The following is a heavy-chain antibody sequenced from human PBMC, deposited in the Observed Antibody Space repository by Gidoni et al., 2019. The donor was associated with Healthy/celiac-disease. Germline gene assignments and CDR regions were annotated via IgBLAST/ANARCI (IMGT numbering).Heavy chain of an antibody. CDR3: ARDREGYYDSSGYLYYVDY. J-gene: IGHJ4*02. V-gene: IGHV4-4*07. CDR1: GGSISSSY. CDR2: IYTSGST. Sequence: QVQLQESGPGLVKPSETLSLTCTVSGGSISSSYWSWIRQPAGKGLEWIGRIYTSGSTNYNPSLKSRVTMSVDTSKNQFSLKLSSVTDADTAVYYCARDREGYYDSSGYLYYVDYWGQGTLVTVSA. D-gene: IGHD3-22*01.